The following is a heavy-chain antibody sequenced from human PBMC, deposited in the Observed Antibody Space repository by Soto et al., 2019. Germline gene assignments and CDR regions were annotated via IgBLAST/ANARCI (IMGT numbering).Heavy chain of an antibody. CDR2: ISAYNGNT. D-gene: IGHD2-21*01. CDR3: ARDSSIAGPGVYYYYGMDV. V-gene: IGHV1-18*01. CDR1: GYTFTSYG. Sequence: ASVKVSCKASGYTFTSYGISWVRQAPGQGLEWMGWISAYNGNTNYAQKLQGRVTMTTDTSTSTAYMELRSLRSDGTAVYYCARDSSIAGPGVYYYYGMDVWGQGTTVTVSS. J-gene: IGHJ6*02.